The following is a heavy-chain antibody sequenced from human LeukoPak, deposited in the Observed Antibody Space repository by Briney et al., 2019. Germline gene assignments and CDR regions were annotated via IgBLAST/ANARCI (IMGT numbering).Heavy chain of an antibody. CDR1: GGSISSYY. Sequence: SETLSLTCTVSGGSISSYYWSWIRQPPGKGLEWIGYIYYSGSTNYNPSLKSRVTISVDTSKNQFSLKLSSVTAADTAVYYCARDGMGAIGYWGQGTLVTASS. D-gene: IGHD1-26*01. J-gene: IGHJ4*02. CDR3: ARDGMGAIGY. CDR2: IYYSGST. V-gene: IGHV4-59*01.